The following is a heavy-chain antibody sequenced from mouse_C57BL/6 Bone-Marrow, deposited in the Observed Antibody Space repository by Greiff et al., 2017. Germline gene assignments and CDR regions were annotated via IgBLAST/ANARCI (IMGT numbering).Heavy chain of an antibody. V-gene: IGHV1-55*01. CDR1: GYTFTSYW. CDR2: IYPGSGST. J-gene: IGHJ4*01. CDR3: ASPAGYYYNAMDY. Sequence: VQLQQPGAELVKPGASVKMSCKASGYTFTSYWITWVKQRPGQGLEWIGDIYPGSGSTNYNEKFKSKATLTVDTSSSTAYMQLSSLTSEDSAVXYCASPAGYYYNAMDYWGQGTSVTVSS.